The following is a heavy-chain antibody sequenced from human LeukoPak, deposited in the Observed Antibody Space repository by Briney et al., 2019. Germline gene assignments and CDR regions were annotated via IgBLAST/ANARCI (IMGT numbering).Heavy chain of an antibody. Sequence: ASVKVSCKASGYTFTGYYMHWVRQAPGQGLEWMGWINPNSGGTNYAQKFQGRVTMTRDTSISTAYMELSRLRSDDTAVYYCARAIYYDIYAFDIWGQGTMVTVSS. CDR2: INPNSGGT. D-gene: IGHD3-22*01. CDR3: ARAIYYDIYAFDI. J-gene: IGHJ3*02. V-gene: IGHV1-2*02. CDR1: GYTFTGYY.